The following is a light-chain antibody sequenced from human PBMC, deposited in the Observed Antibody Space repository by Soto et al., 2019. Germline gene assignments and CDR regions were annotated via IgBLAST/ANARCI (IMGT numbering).Light chain of an antibody. Sequence: DIQMTQSPSSRSASVGDRVTLTCRASQSISSYLNWYQQKPGKAPNLLIYTASSLQGGVPSRFSGSGSGTDFTLTIISLQPEDFATYYCQLSYSTPYTFGQGTKLDI. J-gene: IGKJ2*01. V-gene: IGKV1-39*01. CDR3: QLSYSTPYT. CDR2: TAS. CDR1: QSISSY.